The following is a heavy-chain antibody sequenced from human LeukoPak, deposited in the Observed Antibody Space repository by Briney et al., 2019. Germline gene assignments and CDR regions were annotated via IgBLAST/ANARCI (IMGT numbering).Heavy chain of an antibody. V-gene: IGHV1-58*02. J-gene: IGHJ6*02. Sequence: SVKVSCKASGFTFTSSAMQWVRQARGQRLEWIGWIVVGSGNTNYAQKFQERVTITRDMSTSTAYMELSSLRSEDTAVYYCAAEYYSSGSYPSDYGMDVWGQGTTVTVSS. CDR3: AAEYYSSGSYPSDYGMDV. D-gene: IGHD3-10*01. CDR2: IVVGSGNT. CDR1: GFTFTSSA.